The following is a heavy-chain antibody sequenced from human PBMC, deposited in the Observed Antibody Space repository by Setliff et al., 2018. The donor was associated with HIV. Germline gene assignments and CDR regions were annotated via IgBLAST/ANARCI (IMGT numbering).Heavy chain of an antibody. V-gene: IGHV1-46*01. J-gene: IGHJ4*02. CDR2: INPSGGST. Sequence: ASVKVSCKASGYTFTSFYLHWVRQAPGQGLEWMAIINPSGGSTSYAQKFQGHFTISRDNSKNMLYPQMTSLGVEDTAVYYCAKGVQSLRPYYFDSWGPGTLVTVSS. CDR1: GYTFTSFY. CDR3: AKGVQSLRPYYFDS. D-gene: IGHD4-17*01.